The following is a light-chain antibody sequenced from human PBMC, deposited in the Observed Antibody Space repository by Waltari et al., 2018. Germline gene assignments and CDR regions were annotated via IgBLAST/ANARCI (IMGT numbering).Light chain of an antibody. CDR1: QSISRY. J-gene: IGKJ1*01. CDR2: AAS. CDR3: QNHERLPAM. Sequence: EIVLTQSPGTLSLSPGDRATLSCRASQSISRYLAWYQQKPGQAPRLLIYAASSRATGIPDRFSGSGSGTDFSLTISRLEPEDFAVYYCQNHERLPAMFGQGTKVGIK. V-gene: IGKV3-20*01.